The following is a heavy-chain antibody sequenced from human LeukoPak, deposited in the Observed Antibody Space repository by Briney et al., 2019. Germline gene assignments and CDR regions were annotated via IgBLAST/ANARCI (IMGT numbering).Heavy chain of an antibody. CDR2: ISSSSSYI. Sequence: GGSLRLSCTAPGFTFSSYSMNWVRQAPGKGLEWVSSISSSSSYIYYADSVKGRFTISRDSAKNSLYLQMNSLRAEDTAVYYCASSPGGSYHFDYWGQGTLVTVSS. CDR1: GFTFSSYS. D-gene: IGHD1-26*01. V-gene: IGHV3-21*01. J-gene: IGHJ4*02. CDR3: ASSPGGSYHFDY.